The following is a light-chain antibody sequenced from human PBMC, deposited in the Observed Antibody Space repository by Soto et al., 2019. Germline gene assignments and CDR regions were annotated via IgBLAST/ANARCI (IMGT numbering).Light chain of an antibody. V-gene: IGLV2-23*01. Sequence: QSVLTQPASVSGSPGQSITISCTGTSSDVGTYNLVSWYQQHPGKAPKLMIYEGSQRPSGVSDRFSGSKSGNTASLTISGLQAEEEADYYCCSYAGSSTWVFGGGTKLTVL. CDR1: SSDVGTYNL. CDR2: EGS. J-gene: IGLJ3*02. CDR3: CSYAGSSTWV.